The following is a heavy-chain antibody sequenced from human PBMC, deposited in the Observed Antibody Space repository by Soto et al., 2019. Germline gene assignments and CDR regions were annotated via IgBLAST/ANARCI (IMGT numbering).Heavy chain of an antibody. V-gene: IGHV4-31*03. CDR1: GASITSGGYY. CDR2: FYYSGST. J-gene: IGHJ1*01. CDR3: TRSIQH. Sequence: QVQLQESGPGLVKPSQTLSLTCTVSGASITSGGYYCSCIRQHPGKGLEWIGYFYYSGSTYYYPSLQSRVNISVDTSKNQFSLTLSSVTAADTAVYYCTRSIQHWGQGTLVTVSS.